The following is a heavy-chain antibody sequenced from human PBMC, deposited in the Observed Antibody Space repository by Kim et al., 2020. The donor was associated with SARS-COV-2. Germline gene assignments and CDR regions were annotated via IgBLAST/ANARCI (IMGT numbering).Heavy chain of an antibody. CDR3: ARGGDYDFWSGYYVLDY. CDR1: GFTFSSYW. CDR2: IKQDGSEK. V-gene: IGHV3-7*01. J-gene: IGHJ4*02. Sequence: GGSLRLSCAASGFTFSSYWMSWVRQAPGKGLEWVANIKQDGSEKYYVDSVKGRFTISRDNAKNSLYLQMNSLRAEDTAVYYCARGGDYDFWSGYYVLDYWGQGTLVTVSS. D-gene: IGHD3-3*01.